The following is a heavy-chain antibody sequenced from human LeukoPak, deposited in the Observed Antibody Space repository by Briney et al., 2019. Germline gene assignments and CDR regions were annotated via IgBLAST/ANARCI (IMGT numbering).Heavy chain of an antibody. J-gene: IGHJ4*02. CDR2: INPNSGGT. Sequence: ASVKVSCKASGYTFTGYYMHWVRQAPGQGLEWMGRINPNSGGTNYAQKFQGRVTMTRDTSISTAYMELSRLRSDDTAVYYCARETLAARPTFDYWGQGTLVTVSS. V-gene: IGHV1-2*06. CDR3: ARETLAARPTFDY. CDR1: GYTFTGYY. D-gene: IGHD6-6*01.